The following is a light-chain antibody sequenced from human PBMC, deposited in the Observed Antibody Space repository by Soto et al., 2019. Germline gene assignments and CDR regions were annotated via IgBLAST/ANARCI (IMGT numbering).Light chain of an antibody. CDR2: DVS. CDR1: QDIRGA. J-gene: IGKJ5*01. Sequence: AIQLTQSPSSLSASVGDRVTITCRASQDIRGALAWYQQTPGKAPKILIYDVSTSQSGVPSRFSGSSSGTDFSLTISSLQPEDFATYFCQQFNSYPITFGQGTRLDIK. V-gene: IGKV1-13*02. CDR3: QQFNSYPIT.